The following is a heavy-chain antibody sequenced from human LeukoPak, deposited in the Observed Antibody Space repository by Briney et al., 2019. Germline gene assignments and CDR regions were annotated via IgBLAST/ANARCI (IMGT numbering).Heavy chain of an antibody. J-gene: IGHJ4*02. Sequence: ASVKVSCKASGYTFTGYYTHWVRQAPGQGLEWMGRINPNSGGANYAQKFQGRVTMTRDTSISTAYMELSRLRSDDTAVYYCARERIAARSSVDYWGQGTLVTVSS. CDR3: ARERIAARSSVDY. CDR1: GYTFTGYY. CDR2: INPNSGGA. V-gene: IGHV1-2*06. D-gene: IGHD6-6*01.